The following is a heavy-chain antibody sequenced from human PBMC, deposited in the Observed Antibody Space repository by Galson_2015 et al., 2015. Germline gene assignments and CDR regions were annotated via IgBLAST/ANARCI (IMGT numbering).Heavy chain of an antibody. J-gene: IGHJ4*02. D-gene: IGHD3-3*01. Sequence: SLRLSCAASGFTFSSYAMHWVRQAPGKGLEWVSVISYDGSNKYYADSVKGRFTISRDNSKNTLYLQMNSLRAEDTAVYYCARARYYDFWSGYPDYWGQGTLVTVSS. CDR1: GFTFSSYA. V-gene: IGHV3-30-3*01. CDR3: ARARYYDFWSGYPDY. CDR2: ISYDGSNK.